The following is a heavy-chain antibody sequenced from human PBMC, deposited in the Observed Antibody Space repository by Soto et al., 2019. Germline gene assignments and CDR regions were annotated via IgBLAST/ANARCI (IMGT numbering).Heavy chain of an antibody. J-gene: IGHJ4*02. D-gene: IGHD2-2*03. V-gene: IGHV3-53*01. Sequence: EVQLVESGEGLIQPGGSLRLSCAASGFAVSNYYMSWVRQAPGKGLEWVSVIYSGGDTYYADSVKGRFTISRDNSKNTVHLQVNSLRAEDTAVYYCARGRFDSDGYYFDYWGQGTLVTVSS. CDR2: IYSGGDT. CDR1: GFAVSNYY. CDR3: ARGRFDSDGYYFDY.